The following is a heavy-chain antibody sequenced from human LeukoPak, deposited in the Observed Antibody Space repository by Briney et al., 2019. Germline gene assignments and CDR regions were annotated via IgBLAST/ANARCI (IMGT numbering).Heavy chain of an antibody. CDR3: ARALATNRPDAFDI. Sequence: EASVKVSFKASGYTFTGYYMHWVRQAPGQGLEWMGRINPNSGGTNYAQKFQGRVTMTRDTSISTAYMELSRLGSDDTAVYYCARALATNRPDAFDIWGQGTMVTVSS. CDR2: INPNSGGT. J-gene: IGHJ3*02. D-gene: IGHD5-24*01. V-gene: IGHV1-2*06. CDR1: GYTFTGYY.